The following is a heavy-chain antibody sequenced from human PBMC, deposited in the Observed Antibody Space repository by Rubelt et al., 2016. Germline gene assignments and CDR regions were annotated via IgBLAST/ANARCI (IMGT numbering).Heavy chain of an antibody. V-gene: IGHV3-66*01. Sequence: PGGSLRLSCGASGLTVRSNYMSWVRQAPGKGLEWVSMINSAGDTYYADSVKGRFVISRDNAKSTLYLQMNSLRAEDTAVYYCATGLREAFDLWGQGTLVTVSS. D-gene: IGHD4-17*01. CDR1: GLTVRSNY. J-gene: IGHJ4*02. CDR3: ATGLREAFDL. CDR2: INSAGDT.